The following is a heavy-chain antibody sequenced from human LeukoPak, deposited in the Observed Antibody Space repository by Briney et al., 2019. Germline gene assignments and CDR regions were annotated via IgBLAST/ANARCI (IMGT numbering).Heavy chain of an antibody. J-gene: IGHJ6*02. D-gene: IGHD1-14*01. CDR3: ARGGSYYYYGMDV. Sequence: SVKVSCKASGGTFSSYAISWVRQAPGQGLEWMGGFIPIFGTANYAQKFQGRVTITADESTSTAYMELSSLRSEDTAVYYCARGGSYYYYGMDVWGQGTTVTVSS. CDR2: FIPIFGTA. V-gene: IGHV1-69*13. CDR1: GGTFSSYA.